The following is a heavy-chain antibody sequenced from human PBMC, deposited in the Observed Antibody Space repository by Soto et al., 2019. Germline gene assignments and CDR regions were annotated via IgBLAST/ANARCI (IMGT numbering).Heavy chain of an antibody. CDR1: GFTFSSYG. J-gene: IGHJ5*02. CDR2: IWYDGSNK. Sequence: QVQLVESGGGVVQPGRSLRLSCAASGFTFSSYGMHWVRQAPGKGLEWVAVIWYDGSNKYYADSVKGRFTISRDNSKNSLYLQMNSLRAEDTAVYYCARDPTYYYDSSGYNNWFDPWRQGTLVTVSS. CDR3: ARDPTYYYDSSGYNNWFDP. V-gene: IGHV3-33*01. D-gene: IGHD3-22*01.